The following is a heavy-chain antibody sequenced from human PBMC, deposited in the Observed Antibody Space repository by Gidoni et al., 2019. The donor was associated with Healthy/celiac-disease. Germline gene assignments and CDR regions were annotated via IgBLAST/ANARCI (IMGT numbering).Heavy chain of an antibody. D-gene: IGHD3-10*01. CDR3: AASYGSGRNWFDP. Sequence: QVQLVQSGAEVKKPGASVKVSCKASGYTFTSYYMHWVRQAPGQGLEWMGIINPSGGSTSYAQKFQGRVTMTRDTSTSTVYMELSSLRSEDTAVYYCAASYGSGRNWFDPWGQGTLVTVS. J-gene: IGHJ5*02. V-gene: IGHV1-46*01. CDR2: INPSGGST. CDR1: GYTFTSYY.